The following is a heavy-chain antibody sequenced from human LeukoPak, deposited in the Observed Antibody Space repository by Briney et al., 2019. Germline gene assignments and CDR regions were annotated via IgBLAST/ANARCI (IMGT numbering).Heavy chain of an antibody. V-gene: IGHV3-30*18. CDR2: ISFDGSNQ. J-gene: IGHJ4*02. D-gene: IGHD1-26*01. Sequence: PGGSLRLSCAASGFTFSNYGMHWVRQAPGKGLEWVALISFDGSNQYYADSVKGRFTISRDNSKNTLYLQMNSLRAEDTAVYYCANPPEVGATVGYFDYWGQGTLVTVSS. CDR3: ANPPEVGATVGYFDY. CDR1: GFTFSNYG.